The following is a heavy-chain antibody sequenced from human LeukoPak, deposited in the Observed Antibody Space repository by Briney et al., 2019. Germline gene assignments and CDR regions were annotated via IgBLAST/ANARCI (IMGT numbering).Heavy chain of an antibody. CDR2: IKQDGSEN. CDR1: GFTFSSYA. CDR3: ARDVFYYYYYMDV. V-gene: IGHV3-7*01. Sequence: GGSLKLSCAASGFTFSSYAMSWVRQAPGKGLEWVADIKQDGSENRYVDSVKGRFIISRDNAKNLLHLEMSSLRAEDTAVYYCARDVFYYYYYMDVWGKGTTVIVSS. J-gene: IGHJ6*03.